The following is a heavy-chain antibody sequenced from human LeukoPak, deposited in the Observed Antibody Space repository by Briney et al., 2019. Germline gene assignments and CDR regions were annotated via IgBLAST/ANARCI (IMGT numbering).Heavy chain of an antibody. D-gene: IGHD6-19*01. CDR2: IKQDGSEK. CDR1: GFTFSSYW. J-gene: IGHJ4*02. CDR3: ARAGLYSSGWFEGGDY. Sequence: PGGSLRLSCAASGFTFSSYWMSWVRQAPGKGLEWVANIKQDGSEKYYVDSVKGRFTISRDNAKNSLYLQMNSLRAEDTAVYYCARAGLYSSGWFEGGDYWGQGTLVTVSS. V-gene: IGHV3-7*01.